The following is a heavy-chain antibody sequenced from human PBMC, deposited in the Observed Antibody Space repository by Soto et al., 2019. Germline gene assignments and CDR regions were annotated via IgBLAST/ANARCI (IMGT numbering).Heavy chain of an antibody. J-gene: IGHJ4*02. Sequence: PSETLSLTCAVYGGSFSGYYWSWIRQPPGKGLEWIGEINHSGSTNYNPSLKSRVTISVDTSKNQFSLKLSSVTAADTAVYYCARSPQSNDYYYEDYWGQGTLVTVSS. V-gene: IGHV4-34*01. D-gene: IGHD3-22*01. CDR1: GGSFSGYY. CDR3: ARSPQSNDYYYEDY. CDR2: INHSGST.